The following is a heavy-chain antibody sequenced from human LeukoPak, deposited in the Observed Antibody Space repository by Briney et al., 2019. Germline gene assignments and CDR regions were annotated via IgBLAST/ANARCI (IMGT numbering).Heavy chain of an antibody. J-gene: IGHJ3*02. V-gene: IGHV4-34*01. Sequence: PSETLSLTCTVSGGPISSSYWSWIRQPPGKGLEWIGEIIHSGSTYYNPSLKSRVTISIDTSKNQFSLKLSSVTAADTAIYYCARGHSRYFDWSPGIWGQGTMVTVSS. CDR1: GGPISSSY. CDR2: IIHSGST. D-gene: IGHD3-9*01. CDR3: ARGHSRYFDWSPGI.